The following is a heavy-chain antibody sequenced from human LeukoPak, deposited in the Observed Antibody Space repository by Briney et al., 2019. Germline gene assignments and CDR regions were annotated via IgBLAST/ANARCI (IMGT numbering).Heavy chain of an antibody. CDR3: ARGPRSSFLNY. J-gene: IGHJ4*02. Sequence: SETLSLTCAVYRGSFSGYYWSWIRQPPGKGLEWIGEINHSGSTNYNPSLKSRVTISVDTSKNQFSLKLSSVTAADTAVYYCARGPRSSFLNYWGQGTLVTVSS. CDR1: RGSFSGYY. D-gene: IGHD6-6*01. CDR2: INHSGST. V-gene: IGHV4-34*01.